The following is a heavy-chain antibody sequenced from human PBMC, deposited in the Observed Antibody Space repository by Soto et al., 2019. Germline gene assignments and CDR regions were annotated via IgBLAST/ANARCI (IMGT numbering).Heavy chain of an antibody. CDR3: ARVSSSSVY. D-gene: IGHD6-6*01. V-gene: IGHV4-59*01. CDR2: IYYIGST. Sequence: QVQLKESGPGLVKPSETLSLTCTVSGGSISSYYWSWIRQPPGKGLEWLGYIYYIGSTNYNPSLKSRVTISVDTSKNRFSLKLISVTAADTAVYYCARVSSSSVYWGQCTLVTVSS. CDR1: GGSISSYY. J-gene: IGHJ4*02.